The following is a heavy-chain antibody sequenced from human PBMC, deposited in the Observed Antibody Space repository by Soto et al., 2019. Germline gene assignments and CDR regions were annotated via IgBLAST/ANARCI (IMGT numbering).Heavy chain of an antibody. Sequence: GGSLRLSCVASGFTFSAYYMTWIRQAPGKGLEWVSYIGSSGSPIYQADSVKGRFTISRDNAKNSVYLQMNSLRAEDTAVYYCAGESSSTSANWFDAWGQGTLVNVSS. V-gene: IGHV3-11*01. D-gene: IGHD2-2*01. J-gene: IGHJ5*02. CDR2: IGSSGSPI. CDR1: GFTFSAYY. CDR3: AGESSSTSANWFDA.